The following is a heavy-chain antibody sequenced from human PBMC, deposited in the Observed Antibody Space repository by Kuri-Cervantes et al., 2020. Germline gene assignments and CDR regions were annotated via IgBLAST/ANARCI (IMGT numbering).Heavy chain of an antibody. CDR3: AREVSDSDSTGIVGDTALDY. Sequence: GESLKISCAASGFTFSGYAMHWVRQAPGKGLEWVAVITHDGSNKYYADSVKGRFTISRDNSKNTLYLQMNSLRAEDTAVYYCAREVSDSDSTGIVGDTALDYWGQGTLVTVSS. CDR2: ITHDGSNK. D-gene: IGHD1-26*01. CDR1: GFTFSGYA. J-gene: IGHJ4*02. V-gene: IGHV3-30-3*01.